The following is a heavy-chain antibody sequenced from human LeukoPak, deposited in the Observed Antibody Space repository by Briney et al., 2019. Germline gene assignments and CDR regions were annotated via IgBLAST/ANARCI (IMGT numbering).Heavy chain of an antibody. V-gene: IGHV3-30*04. CDR1: GFTFSSYA. J-gene: IGHJ6*04. CDR3: ARDDTDCSSTSCSPASYYYYYGMDV. D-gene: IGHD2-2*01. CDR2: TSYDGSNK. Sequence: GGSLRLSCAASGFTFSSYAMHWVRQAPGKGLEWVAVTSYDGSNKYYADSVKGRFTISRDNSKNTLYLQMNSLRAEDTAVYYCARDDTDCSSTSCSPASYYYYYGMDVWGKGTTVTVSS.